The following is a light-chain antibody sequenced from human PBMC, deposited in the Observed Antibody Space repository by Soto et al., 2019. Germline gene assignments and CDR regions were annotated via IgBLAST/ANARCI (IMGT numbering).Light chain of an antibody. J-gene: IGLJ3*02. Sequence: QSVLTQPASVSGSPGQSITISCTGTSSDVGGYNYVSWYQQHPGNAPKLMIYDVSNRPSGVSNRFSGSKSGNTASLTISGLQAEDEADYYCSSYTSSSTQVFGGGTKLTVL. CDR3: SSYTSSSTQV. CDR2: DVS. CDR1: SSDVGGYNY. V-gene: IGLV2-14*01.